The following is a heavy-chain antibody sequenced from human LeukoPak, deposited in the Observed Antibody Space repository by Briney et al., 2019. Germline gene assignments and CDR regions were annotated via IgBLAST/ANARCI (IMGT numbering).Heavy chain of an antibody. V-gene: IGHV1-18*01. CDR2: ISAYNGNT. Sequence: GASVKVSCKASGYTFTSYGIGWVRQAPGQGLEWMGWISAYNGNTNYAQKLQGRVTMTTDTSTSTAYMELRSLRSDDTAVYYCARDLGKERIAVAQDFGEWGQGTLVTVSS. CDR3: ARDLGKERIAVAQDFGE. J-gene: IGHJ4*02. CDR1: GYTFTSYG. D-gene: IGHD6-19*01.